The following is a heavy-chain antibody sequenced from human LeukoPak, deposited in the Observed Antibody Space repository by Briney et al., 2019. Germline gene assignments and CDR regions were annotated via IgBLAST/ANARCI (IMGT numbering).Heavy chain of an antibody. CDR2: INTNTGNP. Sequence: ASVKVSCKASGYTFTSYAMNWVRQAPGQGLEWMGWINTNTGNPTYAQGFTGRFVFSLDTSVSTAYLQISSLKAEDTAVYYCARGIAVAEIEYFQHWGQGTLVTVSS. D-gene: IGHD6-19*01. V-gene: IGHV7-4-1*02. CDR1: GYTFTSYA. J-gene: IGHJ1*01. CDR3: ARGIAVAEIEYFQH.